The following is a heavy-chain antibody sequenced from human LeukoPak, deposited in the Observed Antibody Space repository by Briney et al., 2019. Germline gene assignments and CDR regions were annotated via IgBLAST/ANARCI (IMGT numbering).Heavy chain of an antibody. CDR3: ARQGIAAAGPGEGAFDI. CDR2: IYYSGNT. Sequence: PSETLSLTCIVSGGSISSSSYYWGWIRQPPGTGLEWIGSIYYSGNTYYNPSLKSRLTISVDTSKNQFSLKLSSVTAADTAVYYCARQGIAAAGPGEGAFDIWGQGAMVTVSS. CDR1: GGSISSSSYY. J-gene: IGHJ3*02. D-gene: IGHD6-13*01. V-gene: IGHV4-39*01.